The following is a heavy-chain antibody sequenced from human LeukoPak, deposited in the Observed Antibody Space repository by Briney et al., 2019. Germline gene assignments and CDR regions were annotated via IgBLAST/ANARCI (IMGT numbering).Heavy chain of an antibody. J-gene: IGHJ4*02. V-gene: IGHV3-23*01. D-gene: IGHD3-9*01. CDR3: TKDMWDILTGYQYYFDF. CDR1: GFTFNNYA. Sequence: GGSLRLSCAASGFTFNNYAMSWVRQAPGKGLEWVSAITGSGGSTYYADSVKGRFTISRDNSKNTLFLQMNSLRAEDTAVYYCTKDMWDILTGYQYYFDFWGQGTLVTVSS. CDR2: ITGSGGST.